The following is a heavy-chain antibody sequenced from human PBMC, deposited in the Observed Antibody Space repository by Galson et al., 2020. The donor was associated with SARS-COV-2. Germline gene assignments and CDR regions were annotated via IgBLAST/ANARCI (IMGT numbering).Heavy chain of an antibody. D-gene: IGHD3-9*01. CDR3: AKVTKGYFDWLLLPGGMDV. Sequence: GGSLRLSCAASGFTFSSYAMSGVRQAPGKGLEWVSAISGSGGSTYYADSVKGRFTISRDNSKNTLYLQMNSLRAEDTAVYYCAKVTKGYFDWLLLPGGMDVWGHGTTVTVSS. V-gene: IGHV3-23*01. CDR2: ISGSGGST. J-gene: IGHJ6*02. CDR1: GFTFSSYA.